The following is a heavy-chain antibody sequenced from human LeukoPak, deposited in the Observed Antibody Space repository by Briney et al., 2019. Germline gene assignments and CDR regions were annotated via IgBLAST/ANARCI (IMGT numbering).Heavy chain of an antibody. CDR3: ARDRGYCSGGSCANAPDV. CDR2: IYYSGST. D-gene: IGHD2-15*01. V-gene: IGHV4-39*07. CDR1: GGSISSSSYY. Sequence: SETLSLTCTVSGGSISSSSYYWGWIRQPPGKGLEWIGSIYYSGSTYYNPSLKSRVTISVDTSKNQFSLKLSSVTAADTAVYYCARDRGYCSGGSCANAPDVWGKGTTVTVSS. J-gene: IGHJ6*04.